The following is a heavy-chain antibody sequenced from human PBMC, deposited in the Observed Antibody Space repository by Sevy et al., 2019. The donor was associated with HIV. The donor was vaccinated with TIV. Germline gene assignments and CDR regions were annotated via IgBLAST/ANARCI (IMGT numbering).Heavy chain of an antibody. D-gene: IGHD4-17*01. V-gene: IGHV4-59*08. CDR3: ARHGHDYSDYYYFDY. Sequence: SETLSLTCTVSGGSISGYYWSWIRQPPGKRLEWIAYIYYRGNTNYNPSLKSRVTISVDTSKNQFSLKLSSVTAADTAMYYCARHGHDYSDYYYFDYWGQGTLVTVSS. J-gene: IGHJ4*02. CDR1: GGSISGYY. CDR2: IYYRGNT.